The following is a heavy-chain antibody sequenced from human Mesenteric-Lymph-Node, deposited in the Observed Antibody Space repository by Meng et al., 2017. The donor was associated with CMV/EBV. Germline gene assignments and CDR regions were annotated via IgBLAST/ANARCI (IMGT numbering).Heavy chain of an antibody. CDR3: ARDKAAGASTGSSFDY. V-gene: IGHV3-7*01. Sequence: GGSLRLSCAASGFTFSSYAMSWVRQAPGKGLEWVANIKEDGSEKYYVDSVKGRFTISRDNAKNSLYLQMNSLRAEDTAVYYCARDKAAGASTGSSFDYWGQGTLVTVSS. CDR2: IKEDGSEK. CDR1: GFTFSSYA. D-gene: IGHD6-25*01. J-gene: IGHJ4*02.